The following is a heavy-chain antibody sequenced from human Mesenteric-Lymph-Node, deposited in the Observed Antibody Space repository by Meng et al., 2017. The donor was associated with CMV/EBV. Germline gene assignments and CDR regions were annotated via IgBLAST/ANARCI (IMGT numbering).Heavy chain of an antibody. CDR3: ARGHDYNMNYYYGMDV. V-gene: IGHV1-69*13. CDR1: GGTFSSYA. Sequence: VKVSCKASGGTFSSYAISWVRQAPGQGLEWMGGIIPIFGTANYAQKFQGRVTITTDESTSTAYMELSSLRSEDTAVYYCARGHDYNMNYYYGMDVWGQGTTVTVSS. CDR2: IIPIFGTA. D-gene: IGHD4-11*01. J-gene: IGHJ6*02.